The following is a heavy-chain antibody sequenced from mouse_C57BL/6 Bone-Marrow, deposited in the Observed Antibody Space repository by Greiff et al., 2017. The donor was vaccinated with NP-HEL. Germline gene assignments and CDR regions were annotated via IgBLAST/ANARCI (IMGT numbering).Heavy chain of an antibody. CDR2: IYPRSGNT. J-gene: IGHJ3*01. V-gene: IGHV1-81*01. CDR1: GYTFTSYG. CDR3: ARRKLLGGDFAY. Sequence: QVQLQQSGAELARPGASVKLSCKASGYTFTSYGISWVKQRTGQGLEWIGEIYPRSGNTYYNEKFKGKATLTADKSSSTAYMELRSRTSEGSAVYFCARRKLLGGDFAYWGQGTLVTVSA. D-gene: IGHD1-1*01.